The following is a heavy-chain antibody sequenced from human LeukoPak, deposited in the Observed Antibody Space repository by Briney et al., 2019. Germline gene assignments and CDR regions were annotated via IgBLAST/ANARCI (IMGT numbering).Heavy chain of an antibody. J-gene: IGHJ3*02. CDR3: ATGAYCGGDCYGAFDI. CDR1: GYSFTSYW. D-gene: IGHD2-21*01. V-gene: IGHV5-51*01. Sequence: GESLKISCKGSGYSFTSYWIGWVRQMPGKGLEWMGIIYPGDSDTRYSPSFQGQVTISADKSISSAYLQWSSLKASDTAMYYCATGAYCGGDCYGAFDIWGRGTMVTVSS. CDR2: IYPGDSDT.